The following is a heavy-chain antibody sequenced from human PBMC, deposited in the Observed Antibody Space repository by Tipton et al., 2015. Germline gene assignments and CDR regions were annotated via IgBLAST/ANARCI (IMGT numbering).Heavy chain of an antibody. CDR3: AKDFAQDMVRGIITRGGFDYWGGCDY. D-gene: IGHD3-10*01. CDR1: GFTFSSYA. CDR2: SSASGGST. Sequence: SLRLSCAASGFTFSSYAMSWVRQAPGKGLEWVSVSSASGGSTFYADSVKGRFTISRDNSKNTLCLQMNSLRADDTAIYFCAKDFAQDMVRGIITRGGFDYWGGCDYWGQGTLVTVSS. V-gene: IGHV3-23*01. J-gene: IGHJ4*02.